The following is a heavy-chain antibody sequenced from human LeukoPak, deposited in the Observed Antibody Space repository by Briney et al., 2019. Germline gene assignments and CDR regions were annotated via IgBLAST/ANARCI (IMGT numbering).Heavy chain of an antibody. Sequence: ASVKVSCKASGYTFTGYYMHWVRQAPGQGLEWMGCINPNSGGTNYAQKFQGRVTMTRDTSTSTVYMELSSLRSEDTAVYYCAREYYYDSSGYYRPAEYFQHWGQGTLVTVSS. J-gene: IGHJ1*01. V-gene: IGHV1-2*02. CDR2: INPNSGGT. CDR3: AREYYYDSSGYYRPAEYFQH. D-gene: IGHD3-22*01. CDR1: GYTFTGYY.